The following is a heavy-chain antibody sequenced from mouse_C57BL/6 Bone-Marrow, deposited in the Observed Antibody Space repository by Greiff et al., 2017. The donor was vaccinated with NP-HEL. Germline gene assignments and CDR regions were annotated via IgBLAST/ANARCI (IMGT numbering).Heavy chain of an antibody. V-gene: IGHV1-15*01. D-gene: IGHD3-3*01. J-gene: IGHJ3*01. CDR2: IDPETGGT. CDR1: GYTFTDYE. CDR3: TRGGTCAWFAY. Sequence: QVQLQQSGAELVRPGASVTLSCKASGYTFTDYEMHWVKQTPVHGLEWIGAIDPETGGTAYNQKFKAKAILTADKSSSTAYMELRSLTSEYSAVYYCTRGGTCAWFAYWGQGTLVTVSA.